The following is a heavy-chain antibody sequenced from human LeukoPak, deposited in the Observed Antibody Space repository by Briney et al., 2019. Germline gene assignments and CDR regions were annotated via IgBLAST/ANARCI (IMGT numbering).Heavy chain of an antibody. V-gene: IGHV4-34*01. J-gene: IGHJ5*02. CDR1: GGSFSGYY. D-gene: IGHD1-26*01. CDR3: ASGWELLFLSYAGIPNWFDP. CDR2: INHSGST. Sequence: PSETLSLTCAVYGGSFSGYYWSWIRQPPGKGLEWIGEINHSGSTNYNPSLKSRVTISVDTSKNQFSLKLSSVTAADTAVYYCASGWELLFLSYAGIPNWFDPWGQGTLVTVSS.